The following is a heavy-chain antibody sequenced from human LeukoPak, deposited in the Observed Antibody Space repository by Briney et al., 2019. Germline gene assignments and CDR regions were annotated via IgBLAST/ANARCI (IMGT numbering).Heavy chain of an antibody. D-gene: IGHD3-16*02. CDR2: INPKSGGT. V-gene: IGHV1-2*02. CDR3: ARDREFWGSYRYVWFDP. Sequence: ASVKVSCKASGYTFTSYYMHWVRQAPGQGLEWMGWINPKSGGTNYAQKFQGRVTMTRDTSISTAYMELSSLRSDDTAVYYCARDREFWGSYRYVWFDPWGQGTLVTVSS. J-gene: IGHJ5*02. CDR1: GYTFTSYY.